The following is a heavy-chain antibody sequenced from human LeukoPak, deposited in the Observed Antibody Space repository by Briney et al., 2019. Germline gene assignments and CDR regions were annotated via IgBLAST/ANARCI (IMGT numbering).Heavy chain of an antibody. J-gene: IGHJ4*02. V-gene: IGHV1-2*02. Sequence: GASVKVSCKASGYTFLHYGISWVRQAPGQGLEWMGWINPKSGGTNYAQKFQGRVTMTRDTSISTAYMELSRLRSDDTAVYYCARESDGSGSNYFDYWGQGNLVTVSS. D-gene: IGHD3-10*01. CDR2: INPKSGGT. CDR3: ARESDGSGSNYFDY. CDR1: GYTFLHYG.